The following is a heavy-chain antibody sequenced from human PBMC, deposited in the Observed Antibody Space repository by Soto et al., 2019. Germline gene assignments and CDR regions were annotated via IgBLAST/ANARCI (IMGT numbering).Heavy chain of an antibody. CDR2: IRSERYGATA. Sequence: QVVESGGGLVKPGQSLRLSCAGSGFTFRDYDVAWFRQTPGKGLECIGFIRSERYGATADYAASVRGRFIISRDDYTGVTYVQMDSLRSGDAGVYHCTLIPRNGRGAPFASWGQGTLVTVAS. CDR1: GFTFRDYD. D-gene: IGHD2-15*01. J-gene: IGHJ5*01. CDR3: TLIPRNGRGAPFAS. V-gene: IGHV3-49*05.